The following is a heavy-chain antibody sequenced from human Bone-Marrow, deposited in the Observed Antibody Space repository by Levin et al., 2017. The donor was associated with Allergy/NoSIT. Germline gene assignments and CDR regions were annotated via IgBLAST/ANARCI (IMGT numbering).Heavy chain of an antibody. CDR2: ISGYNGDR. J-gene: IGHJ4*02. V-gene: IGHV1-18*01. CDR3: ARYQTGPYSPAVFDY. CDR1: GYTFSRYG. D-gene: IGHD2-2*01. Sequence: GESLKISCETSGYTFSRYGISWVRQAPGQGFEWLGWISGYNGDRNYAQKFQDRVTMTTDTLRNTAYLELMSLRSDDTAMYYCARYQTGPYSPAVFDYWGQGTLVTVSS.